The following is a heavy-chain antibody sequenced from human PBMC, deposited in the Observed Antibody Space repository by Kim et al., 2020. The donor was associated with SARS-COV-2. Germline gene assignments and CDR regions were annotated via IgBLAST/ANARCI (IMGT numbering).Heavy chain of an antibody. Sequence: GGSLRLSCAASGFTSTSGGMNWVRQTPGKGLEWVALIKYDGSETKYVDSVKGRFTISRDSAIMSLQMNSVRAEDSALYYCAWGGGWLFELWGRGTHVTVSS. V-gene: IGHV3-7*04. CDR1: GFTSTSGG. J-gene: IGHJ1*01. CDR3: AWGGGWLFEL. D-gene: IGHD2-15*01. CDR2: IKYDGSET.